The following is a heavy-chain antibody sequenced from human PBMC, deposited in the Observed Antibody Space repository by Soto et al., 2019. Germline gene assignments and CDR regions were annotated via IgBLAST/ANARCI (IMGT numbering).Heavy chain of an antibody. CDR3: ARGGGYCTPTSCAIDS. D-gene: IGHD2-8*01. Sequence: EVQLLESGGGLVQPGGSLRLSCVASRFDFSSYEMSWVRQAAGKGLEWVSRVSLTGDRTNYAGSVKGRFTVYRDNFKNALALEMDSLRPDDTAIYYGARGGGYCTPTSCAIDSWGRGTPVTVSS. CDR1: RFDFSSYE. V-gene: IGHV3-23*01. CDR2: VSLTGDRT. J-gene: IGHJ4*02.